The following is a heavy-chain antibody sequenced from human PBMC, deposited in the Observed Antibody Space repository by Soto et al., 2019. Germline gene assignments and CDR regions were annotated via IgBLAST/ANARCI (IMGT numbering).Heavy chain of an antibody. J-gene: IGHJ6*02. V-gene: IGHV1-24*01. CDR1: GYTLTELS. CDR2: FDPEDGET. CDR3: ATWGEVTTSYGMDV. D-gene: IGHD4-4*01. Sequence: ASVKVSCKISGYTLTELSMHWVRQAHGKGLEWMGGFDPEDGETIYAQKFQGRVTMTEDTSTDTAYMELSSLRSEDTAVYYCATWGEVTTSYGMDVWGQGTTVTVSS.